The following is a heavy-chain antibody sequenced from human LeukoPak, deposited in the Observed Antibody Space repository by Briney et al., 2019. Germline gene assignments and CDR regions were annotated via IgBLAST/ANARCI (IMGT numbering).Heavy chain of an antibody. CDR3: ARQVAEITLDWFDP. CDR2: IYYSGST. D-gene: IGHD3-10*01. Sequence: GSLRLSCAASGFIFSDYYMSWIRQAPGKGLEWIGSIYYSGSTYYNPSLKSRVTISVDTSKNQFSLKLSSVTAADTAVYYCARQVAEITLDWFDPWGQGTLVTVSS. CDR1: GFIFSDYY. V-gene: IGHV4-38-2*01. J-gene: IGHJ5*02.